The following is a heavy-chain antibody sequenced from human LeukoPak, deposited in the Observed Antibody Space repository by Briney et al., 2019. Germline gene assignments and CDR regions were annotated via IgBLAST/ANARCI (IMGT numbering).Heavy chain of an antibody. D-gene: IGHD4-17*01. CDR1: GLTVSSNH. V-gene: IGHV3-53*01. Sequence: PGGSLRLSCAASGLTVSSNHMSWVRQAPGKGLEWVSVIYNGGSTYCAVSVRGRLTIARDNSKNTLLLQMNSLRAEDTAVYYCARAPATLTDVWYFDYWGQGILVTVSS. J-gene: IGHJ4*02. CDR2: IYNGGST. CDR3: ARAPATLTDVWYFDY.